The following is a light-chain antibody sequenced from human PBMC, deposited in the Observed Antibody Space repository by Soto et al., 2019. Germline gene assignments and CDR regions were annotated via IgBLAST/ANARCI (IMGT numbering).Light chain of an antibody. CDR1: QSVLYSSNNKNY. J-gene: IGKJ5*01. Sequence: DIVMTQSPDSLAVSLGERATINCKSSQSVLYSSNNKNYLAWYQQKPGQPPKLLIYCASTRESGVPDRFSSSGSGTDFTLTISSLQAEDVAVYYCQQYYSTPHFGQGTRLEIK. V-gene: IGKV4-1*01. CDR2: CAS. CDR3: QQYYSTPH.